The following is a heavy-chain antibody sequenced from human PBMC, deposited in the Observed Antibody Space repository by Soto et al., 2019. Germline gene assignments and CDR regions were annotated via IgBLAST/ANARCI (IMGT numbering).Heavy chain of an antibody. CDR3: ARGRYYDFWSGYWPKNYYYYYMDV. CDR1: GYTFTSYD. J-gene: IGHJ6*03. CDR2: MNPNSGNT. D-gene: IGHD3-3*01. V-gene: IGHV1-8*01. Sequence: GASVKVSCKASGYTFTSYDINWVRQATGQGLEWMGWMNPNSGNTGYAQKFQGRDTMTRNTSISTAYMELSSLRSEDTAVYYCARGRYYDFWSGYWPKNYYYYYMDVWGKGTTVTVS.